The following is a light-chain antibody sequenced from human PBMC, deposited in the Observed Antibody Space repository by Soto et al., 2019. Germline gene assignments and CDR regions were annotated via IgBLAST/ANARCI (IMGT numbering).Light chain of an antibody. Sequence: IQMTQSPSSLSASVGDRVSITCRASQSISTYLSWYKQEPGKAPKSLIYGASNLHSGVPSRFSASGSGTHFTLTISSLQREDFATYYCQQTSNIPWTFGQGTKVEIK. CDR2: GAS. CDR1: QSISTY. J-gene: IGKJ1*01. V-gene: IGKV1-39*01. CDR3: QQTSNIPWT.